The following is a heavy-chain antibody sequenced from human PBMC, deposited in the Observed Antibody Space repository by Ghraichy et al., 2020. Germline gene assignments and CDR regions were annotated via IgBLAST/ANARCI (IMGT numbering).Heavy chain of an antibody. CDR2: IYHSGST. CDR1: GGSISSSNW. CDR3: ASRAHSSGWYRDY. J-gene: IGHJ4*02. D-gene: IGHD6-19*01. V-gene: IGHV4-4*02. Sequence: SETLSLTCAVSGGSISSSNWWSWVRQPPGKGLEWIGEIYHSGSTNYNPSLKSRVTISVDKSKNQFSLKLSSVTAADTAVYYCASRAHSSGWYRDYWGQGTLVTVSS.